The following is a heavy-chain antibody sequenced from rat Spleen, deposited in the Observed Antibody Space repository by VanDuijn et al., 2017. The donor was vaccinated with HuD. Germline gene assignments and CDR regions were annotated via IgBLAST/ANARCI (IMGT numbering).Heavy chain of an antibody. Sequence: EVQLVESGGGLVQPGRSLKLSCAASGFTFSDYAMAWVRQAPKKGLEWVASISTGGDNTYYRDSVKGRFTISRENAKNTQYLQMDSLRSEDTATYYCARDYSNYFPYWYFDFWGPGTMVTVSS. V-gene: IGHV5S13*01. CDR2: ISTGGDNT. CDR3: ARDYSNYFPYWYFDF. J-gene: IGHJ1*01. D-gene: IGHD1-2*01. CDR1: GFTFSDYA.